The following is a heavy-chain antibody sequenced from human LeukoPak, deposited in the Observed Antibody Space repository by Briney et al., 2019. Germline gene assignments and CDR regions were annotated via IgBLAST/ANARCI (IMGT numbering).Heavy chain of an antibody. Sequence: RASVKVSCKASGYTFTSYYMHWVRQAPGQVLEWMGIINPSGGSTSYAQKFQGRVTMTRDTSTSTVYMELSSLRSEDTAVYYCARGGGNWKYEDGYFDYWGQGTLVTVSS. CDR1: GYTFTSYY. D-gene: IGHD1-7*01. CDR3: ARGGGNWKYEDGYFDY. J-gene: IGHJ4*02. V-gene: IGHV1-46*01. CDR2: INPSGGST.